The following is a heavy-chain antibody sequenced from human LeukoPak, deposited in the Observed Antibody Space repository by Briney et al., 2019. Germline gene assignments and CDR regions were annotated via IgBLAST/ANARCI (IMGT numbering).Heavy chain of an antibody. CDR2: IFYTGND. CDR1: GGSVYTSDYY. V-gene: IGHV4-39*07. J-gene: IGHJ4*02. Sequence: SETLSLTCTVSGGSVYTSDYYWGWVRQPPGKGPEWIGDIFYTGNDSYSPSLTRRVSISIDTSKNQFSLRLTTVAAADTAVYYCARVFDSWGQGTLVTVSS. CDR3: ARVFDS.